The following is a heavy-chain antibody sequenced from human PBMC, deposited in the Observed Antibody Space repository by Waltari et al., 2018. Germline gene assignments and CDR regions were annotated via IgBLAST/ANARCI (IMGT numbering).Heavy chain of an antibody. V-gene: IGHV3-15*01. CDR1: GCCTTTFKSAY. Sequence: EVQLVESGGGLVQPGGSLRLSCVVSGCCTTTFKSAYRSGGRQAPTGGLEWIGRIKTNSEGATTEFAAPLKGRFSISRDDSKKTLYLQLSSLEKDDTAVYYCVTDRGNFDYWGQGTLVTVSS. D-gene: IGHD6-25*01. CDR3: VTDRGNFDY. CDR2: IKTNSEGATT. J-gene: IGHJ4*02.